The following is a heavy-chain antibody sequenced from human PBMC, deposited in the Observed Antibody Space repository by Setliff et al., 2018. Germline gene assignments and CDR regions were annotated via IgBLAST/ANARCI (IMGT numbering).Heavy chain of an antibody. Sequence: PGGSLRLSCVVSGFNFSNYWMSWVRQVPGKGLEWVANIMQDGGAQYYLDSVKGRFTVSRDNSNNTLYLHMSSLRAEDTAVYFCARIFLYGTSWYFDNWGQGTLVTVSS. CDR2: IMQDGGAQ. D-gene: IGHD3-3*01. CDR3: ARIFLYGTSWYFDN. J-gene: IGHJ4*02. V-gene: IGHV3-7*03. CDR1: GFNFSNYW.